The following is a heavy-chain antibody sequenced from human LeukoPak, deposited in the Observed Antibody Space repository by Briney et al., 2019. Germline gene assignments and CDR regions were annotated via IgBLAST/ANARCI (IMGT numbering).Heavy chain of an antibody. D-gene: IGHD3-22*01. J-gene: IGHJ4*02. V-gene: IGHV3-7*01. CDR2: IKQDESEK. CDR1: GFTFRNYC. CDR3: ARVYYQDSGTSYRHLDY. Sequence: GGSLRLSCAASGFTFRNYCMTWVRQVPGKGLEWVASIKQDESEKYFLDSVKGRFTISRDNAENSLYLQMNSLRAEDTAVYYCARVYYQDSGTSYRHLDYWGQGTQGTVSS.